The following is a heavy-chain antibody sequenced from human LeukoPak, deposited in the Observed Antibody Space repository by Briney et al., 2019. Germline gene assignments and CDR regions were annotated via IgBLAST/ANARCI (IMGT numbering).Heavy chain of an antibody. CDR3: ASGPTLGYFDY. Sequence: EESLKISCKGSGYSFTSFWIAWVRQMPGKGLEWMGSIYPGDSDTTYTPSFQGQVTISADKSISTAYLQWSSLKASDTAMYYCASGPTLGYFDYWGQGTLVTVSS. D-gene: IGHD3-16*01. J-gene: IGHJ4*02. CDR1: GYSFTSFW. V-gene: IGHV5-51*01. CDR2: IYPGDSDT.